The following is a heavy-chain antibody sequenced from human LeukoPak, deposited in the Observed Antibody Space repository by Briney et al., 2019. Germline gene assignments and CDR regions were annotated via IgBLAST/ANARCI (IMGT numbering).Heavy chain of an antibody. V-gene: IGHV4-34*01. CDR2: INHSGST. J-gene: IGHJ4*02. CDR1: GGSFSGYY. CDR3: ARGDPAFDY. Sequence: PSETLSLTCAVYGGSFSGYYWSWIRQPPGKGLEWIGEINHSGSTNYNPSLKSRVTISVDTSKNQFSLRLSSVTAADTAVYYCARGDPAFDYWGQGTLVTVSS. D-gene: IGHD6-25*01.